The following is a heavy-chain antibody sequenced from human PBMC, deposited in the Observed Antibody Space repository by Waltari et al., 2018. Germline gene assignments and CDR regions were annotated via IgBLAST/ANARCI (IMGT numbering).Heavy chain of an antibody. CDR1: GYTFSGYY. J-gene: IGHJ4*02. CDR3: ARDPGYSGSYPDY. D-gene: IGHD1-26*01. CDR2: INPNSGGT. V-gene: IGHV1-2*02. Sequence: QVQLVQSGAEVERPGASVKVSCKASGYTFSGYYIHWVRQAPGQGLEWMGWINPNSGGTKYAQKFQGRVTMTRDTSISTAYLELNRLKSDDTAVYYCARDPGYSGSYPDYWGQGTLVTVSS.